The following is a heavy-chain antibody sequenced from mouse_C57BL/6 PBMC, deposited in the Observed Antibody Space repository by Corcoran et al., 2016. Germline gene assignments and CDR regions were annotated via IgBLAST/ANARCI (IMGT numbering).Heavy chain of an antibody. D-gene: IGHD1-1*01. CDR1: GYTFTTYG. Sequence: QIQLVQSGPELKKPGETVKISCKASGYTFTTYGMSWVKQAPGKGLKWMGWINTYSGVPTYADDFKGRFAFSLETSASTAYLQINNLKNEDTATYFCARTGTTVVARCQAWFAFWGQGTLVTVSA. CDR2: INTYSGVP. CDR3: ARTGTTVVARCQAWFAF. J-gene: IGHJ3*01. V-gene: IGHV9-3*01.